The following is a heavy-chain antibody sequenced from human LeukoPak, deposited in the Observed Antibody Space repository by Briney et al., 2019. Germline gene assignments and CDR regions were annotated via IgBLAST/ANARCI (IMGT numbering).Heavy chain of an antibody. CDR1: GLTFSDYY. D-gene: IGHD3-3*01. CDR2: IYTSGST. V-gene: IGHV4-4*08. CDR3: ARDERLTICGVVNYHFQH. Sequence: LRLSCAASGLTFSDYYMSWIRHAPGKGQEWIGRIYTSGSTNYNPSLKSRVTISVDTSKNQFSLKLSSVTAADTAVYYCARDERLTICGVVNYHFQHWGQGTLVTVSS. J-gene: IGHJ1*01.